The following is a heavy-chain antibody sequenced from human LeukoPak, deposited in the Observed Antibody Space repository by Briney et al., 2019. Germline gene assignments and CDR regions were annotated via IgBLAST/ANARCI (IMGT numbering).Heavy chain of an antibody. CDR2: MNPNSGNT. D-gene: IGHD5-18*01. V-gene: IGHV1-8*01. CDR3: ASGHPGYSYGSPTWHY. J-gene: IGHJ4*02. CDR1: GYTFTSYD. Sequence: ASVKVSCKASGYTFTSYDINWVRQATGQGLEWMGWMNPNSGNTGYAQKLQGRVTMTTDTSTSTAYMELRSLRSDDTAVYYCASGHPGYSYGSPTWHYWGQGTLVTVSS.